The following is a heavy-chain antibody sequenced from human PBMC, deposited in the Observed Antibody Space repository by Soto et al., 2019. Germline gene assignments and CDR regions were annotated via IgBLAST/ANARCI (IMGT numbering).Heavy chain of an antibody. D-gene: IGHD6-13*01. CDR3: ARGKGYSSSWYRDYFDY. CDR2: IWYDGSNK. J-gene: IGHJ4*02. Sequence: GGSLRLSCAASGFTFSSYGMHWVRQAPGKGLEWVAVIWYDGSNKYYADSVKGRFTISRDNSKNTLYLQMNSLRAEDTAVYYCARGKGYSSSWYRDYFDYWGQGT. V-gene: IGHV3-33*01. CDR1: GFTFSSYG.